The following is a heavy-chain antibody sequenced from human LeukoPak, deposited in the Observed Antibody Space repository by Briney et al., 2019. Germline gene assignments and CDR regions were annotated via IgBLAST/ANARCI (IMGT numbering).Heavy chain of an antibody. D-gene: IGHD2-21*01. CDR1: GFTVSSNY. Sequence: GGSLRLSCAASGFTVSSNYMSWVRQAPGKGLEGVSVIYSGGSTYYPDSAKGRFTISRDNSKNTLYLQMNNLRAEDTAVYYCARYSWVAYYFDYWGQGTLVTVSS. J-gene: IGHJ4*02. CDR2: IYSGGST. V-gene: IGHV3-66*01. CDR3: ARYSWVAYYFDY.